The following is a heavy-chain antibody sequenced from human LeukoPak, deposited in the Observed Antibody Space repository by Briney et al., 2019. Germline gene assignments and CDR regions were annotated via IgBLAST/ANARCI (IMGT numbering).Heavy chain of an antibody. V-gene: IGHV4-59*01. D-gene: IGHD3-3*01. CDR3: ALGFLEWLPDY. CDR2: IYYSGST. Sequence: PSETLSLTCTVSGGSIISYTWSWIRKPPGKGLEWIGYIYYSGSTNYNPSLKSRVTISVDTSKNQFSLKLSSVTAADTAVYYCALGFLEWLPDYWGQGTLVTVSS. CDR1: GGSIISYT. J-gene: IGHJ4*02.